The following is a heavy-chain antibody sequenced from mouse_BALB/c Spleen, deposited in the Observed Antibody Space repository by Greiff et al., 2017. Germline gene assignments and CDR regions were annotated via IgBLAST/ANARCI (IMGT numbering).Heavy chain of an antibody. CDR1: GFTFSSYT. V-gene: IGHV5-9*03. CDR3: ASLSYGNYDAWFAY. J-gene: IGHJ3*01. D-gene: IGHD2-1*01. CDR2: ISSGGGNT. Sequence: EVKLVESGGGLVKPGGSLKLSCAASGFTFSSYTMSWVRQTPEKRLEWVATISSGGGNTYYPDSVKGRFTISRDNAKNNLYLQMSSLRSEDTALYYCASLSYGNYDAWFAYWGQGTLVTVSA.